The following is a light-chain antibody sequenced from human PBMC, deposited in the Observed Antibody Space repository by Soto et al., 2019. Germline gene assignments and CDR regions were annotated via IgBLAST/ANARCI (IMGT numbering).Light chain of an antibody. CDR3: QQYGSSPRIT. CDR1: QSVSSY. CDR2: GAF. V-gene: IGKV3-20*01. J-gene: IGKJ5*01. Sequence: PGERATLSCRASQSVSSYLAWYQQKPGQAPRLLIYGAFNRATGIPDRFSGSGSGTDFTLTISRLEPEDFAVYYCQQYGSSPRITFGQGTRLEIK.